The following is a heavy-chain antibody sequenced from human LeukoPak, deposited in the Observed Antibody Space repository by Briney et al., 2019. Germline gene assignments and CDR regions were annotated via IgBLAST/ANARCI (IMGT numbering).Heavy chain of an antibody. V-gene: IGHV3-23*01. J-gene: IGHJ4*02. CDR3: ARDLPPLDY. CDR2: ISVTGGTT. Sequence: GGSLRLSCAASGFTFSSYDMTWVRQAPGKGLYWVSSISVTGGTTYYADSVKGRFTISRDNSKNTLYLQMNSLRVEDTAVYYCARDLPPLDYWGQGALVTVSS. CDR1: GFTFSSYD.